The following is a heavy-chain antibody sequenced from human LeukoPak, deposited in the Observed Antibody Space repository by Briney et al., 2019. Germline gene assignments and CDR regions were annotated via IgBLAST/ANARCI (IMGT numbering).Heavy chain of an antibody. J-gene: IGHJ4*02. D-gene: IGHD6-13*01. Sequence: EGSLRLSCAASGFTFSSYAMSWVRQAPGKGLEWVSAVGGRGDGTFYADSVKGRSTISRDNSKNTLFLQMDSLRVEDTALYYCAKDRAAAGFAGFDYWGQGTLVTVSS. CDR1: GFTFSSYA. V-gene: IGHV3-23*01. CDR3: AKDRAAAGFAGFDY. CDR2: VGGRGDGT.